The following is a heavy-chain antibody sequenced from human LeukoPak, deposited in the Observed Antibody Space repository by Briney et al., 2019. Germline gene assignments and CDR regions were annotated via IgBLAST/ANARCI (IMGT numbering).Heavy chain of an antibody. J-gene: IGHJ5*02. D-gene: IGHD6-6*01. CDR3: ARGKGIAARPSNWFDP. CDR1: GFTFDDYA. Sequence: GGSLRLSCAASGFTFDDYAMHWVRQAPGKGLEWVSGISWNSGSIGYADSVKGRFTISRDNAKNTLYLQMNSLRAEDTAVYYCARGKGIAARPSNWFDPWGQGTLVTVSS. CDR2: ISWNSGSI. V-gene: IGHV3-9*01.